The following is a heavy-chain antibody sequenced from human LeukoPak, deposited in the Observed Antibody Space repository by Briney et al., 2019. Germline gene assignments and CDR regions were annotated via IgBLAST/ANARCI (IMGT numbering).Heavy chain of an antibody. V-gene: IGHV3-30*02. Sequence: GGSLRLSCAASGFTFSSYGMHWVRQAPGEGLEWVAFIRYDGSNKYYADSVKGRFTISRDDSKNTLYLQLNSLRAEATAVYYCAKDQQYFDLWGRGTLVTVSS. J-gene: IGHJ2*01. CDR1: GFTFSSYG. CDR2: IRYDGSNK. CDR3: AKDQQYFDL.